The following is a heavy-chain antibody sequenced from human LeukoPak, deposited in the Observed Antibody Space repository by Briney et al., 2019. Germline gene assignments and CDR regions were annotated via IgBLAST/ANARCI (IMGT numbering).Heavy chain of an antibody. CDR3: ARDLGPTYDRSGYCFDY. V-gene: IGHV3-66*01. D-gene: IGHD3-22*01. CDR2: IYSGGST. Sequence: GGSLRLSCAASGFXVSSNYISWVRQAPGKGLEWLSVIYSGGSTYYADSVKGRFTISRDNSKNTLYLQMNSLRAEDTAVYYCARDLGPTYDRSGYCFDYWGQGTLVTVSS. J-gene: IGHJ4*02. CDR1: GFXVSSNY.